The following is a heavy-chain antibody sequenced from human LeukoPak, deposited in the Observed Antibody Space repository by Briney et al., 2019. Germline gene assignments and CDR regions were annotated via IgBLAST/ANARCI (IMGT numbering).Heavy chain of an antibody. CDR1: GFAFRNYD. CDR3: GKGVLGAGSLLEYFQH. J-gene: IGHJ1*01. D-gene: IGHD3-10*01. V-gene: IGHV3-23*01. Sequence: GGSLRLSCAASGFAFRNYDMIWVRQAPGRGLEWVSGITTDGSGAYYADSVKGRFTVSRDNSKNTVFLQMNSLRGEDAAIYYCGKGVLGAGSLLEYFQHWGQGTLVTVSS. CDR2: ITTDGSGA.